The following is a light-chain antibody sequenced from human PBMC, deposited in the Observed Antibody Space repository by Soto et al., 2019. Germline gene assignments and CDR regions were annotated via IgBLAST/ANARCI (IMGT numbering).Light chain of an antibody. CDR1: QDIRNY. Sequence: ATQMTQSPSSLSASVGDRVTITCRASQDIRNYLGWYQQKPGKAPKLLIYGASNLQSGVPSRFSGSGSGTDFTLTISSLQPEDFATYFCLQDYSFPWTLGQGTKVDIK. J-gene: IGKJ1*01. V-gene: IGKV1-6*01. CDR3: LQDYSFPWT. CDR2: GAS.